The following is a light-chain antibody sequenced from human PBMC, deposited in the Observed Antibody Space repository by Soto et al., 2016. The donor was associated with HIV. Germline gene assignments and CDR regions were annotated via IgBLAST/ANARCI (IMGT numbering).Light chain of an antibody. CDR2: GAS. CDR1: QGISNY. CDR3: LQYNTHPYT. Sequence: DIQMTQSPSSLSASVGDRVTITCRASQGISNYLAWYQQKPGKVPKLLIYGASSLQSGVSSRFTGSGSGTEFTLTITSLNPEDFATYYCLQYNTHPYTFGQGTNVEIK. J-gene: IGKJ2*01. V-gene: IGKV1-17*01.